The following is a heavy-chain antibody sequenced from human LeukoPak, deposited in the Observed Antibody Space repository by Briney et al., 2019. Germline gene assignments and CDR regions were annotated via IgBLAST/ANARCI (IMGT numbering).Heavy chain of an antibody. V-gene: IGHV4-39*01. Sequence: SETLSLTCIVSGGSISSYTFYWGWIRQAPGKGLDWIGSIYYRGNTYYNPSLKTRVTVSVDTSKNQFSLKLSSVTAADTALYYCAKSSVQFTFDFWGQGTLVTVSS. CDR2: IYYRGNT. D-gene: IGHD4-11*01. J-gene: IGHJ4*02. CDR3: AKSSVQFTFDF. CDR1: GGSISSYTFY.